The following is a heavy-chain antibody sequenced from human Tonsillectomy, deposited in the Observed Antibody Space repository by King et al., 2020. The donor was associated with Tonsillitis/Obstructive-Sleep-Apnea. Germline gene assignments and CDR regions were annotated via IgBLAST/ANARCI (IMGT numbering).Heavy chain of an antibody. J-gene: IGHJ5*02. CDR1: GFTFSSYA. D-gene: IGHD3-3*01. Sequence: VLLVESGGGAVQPGRSLRLSCAASGFTFSSYAMHWVRQAPGKGLEWVAVISYDGSKKYYADSVKGRFTISRDKSKNTLYLQMNSLRAEDTAVYYCARGGRFLEWLLKNWFDPWGQGTLVTVSS. V-gene: IGHV3-30*04. CDR2: ISYDGSKK. CDR3: ARGGRFLEWLLKNWFDP.